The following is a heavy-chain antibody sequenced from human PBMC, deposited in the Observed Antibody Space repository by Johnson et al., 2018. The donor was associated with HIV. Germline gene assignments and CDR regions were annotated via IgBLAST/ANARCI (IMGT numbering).Heavy chain of an antibody. CDR1: GFTVSSNY. CDR3: ALVLGALPGAFDI. Sequence: VQLVESGGGLIQPGGSLRLSCAASGFTVSSNYMSWVRQAPGKGLEWVSLIYSGGITYYADSVKGRFTISRDNSKNTLYLQMNSLRAEDTAVYYCALVLGALPGAFDIWGQGTLVTVSS. D-gene: IGHD3-16*01. V-gene: IGHV3-53*01. CDR2: IYSGGIT. J-gene: IGHJ3*02.